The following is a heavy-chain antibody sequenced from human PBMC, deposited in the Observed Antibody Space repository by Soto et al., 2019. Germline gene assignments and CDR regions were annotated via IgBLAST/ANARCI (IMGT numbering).Heavy chain of an antibody. J-gene: IGHJ4*02. Sequence: VQVVESGGGLVKPGGSLRLSCEASGFTFSDYYMSWIRQAPGKGLEWVSFISSSSDSTKYADSVKGRFTISRDNAKNSLYLQLNSLRAEDTAVYYCARGGVKGTTSRGQVYNWGQGTLVTVSS. D-gene: IGHD1-7*01. CDR1: GFTFSDYY. V-gene: IGHV3-11*06. CDR3: ARGGVKGTTSRGQVYN. CDR2: ISSSSDST.